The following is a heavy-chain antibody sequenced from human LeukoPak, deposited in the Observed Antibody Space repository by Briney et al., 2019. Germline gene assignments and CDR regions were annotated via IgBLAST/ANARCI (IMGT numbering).Heavy chain of an antibody. D-gene: IGHD3-10*01. CDR3: ARDTGAVYGFDY. V-gene: IGHV1-46*01. CDR1: GYTFTSYY. CDR2: INPSGGST. J-gene: IGHJ4*02. Sequence: ASVKVSCKASGYTFTSYYMHWVRQAPGQGLEWMGIINPSGGSTSYAQKFQGRVTMTGDMSTSTVYMELSSLRSEDTAVYYCARDTGAVYGFDYWGQGTLVTVSS.